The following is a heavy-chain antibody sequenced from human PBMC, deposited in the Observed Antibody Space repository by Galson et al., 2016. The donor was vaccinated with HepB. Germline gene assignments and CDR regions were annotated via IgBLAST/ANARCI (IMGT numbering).Heavy chain of an antibody. Sequence: QSGAEVKKPGESLKISCKGSGFNFAKHWIGWVRQMRGKGLEWMGIIYPGDSDTKYSPSFQGQVTISADKSINTAYLQWSSLKASDTAMYYCARPIAAVGNGWFDPWGQGTLVTVSS. V-gene: IGHV5-51*01. J-gene: IGHJ5*02. CDR3: ARPIAAVGNGWFDP. CDR1: GFNFAKHW. CDR2: IYPGDSDT. D-gene: IGHD6-13*01.